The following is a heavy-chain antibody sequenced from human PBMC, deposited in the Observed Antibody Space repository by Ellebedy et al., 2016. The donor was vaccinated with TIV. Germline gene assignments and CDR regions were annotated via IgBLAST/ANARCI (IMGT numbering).Heavy chain of an antibody. CDR2: INPSGGST. CDR3: ARVMRHSSGWSIPDY. J-gene: IGHJ4*02. V-gene: IGHV1-46*04. CDR1: GYTLTELS. Sequence: AASVKVSCKVSGYTLTELSMHWVRQAPGQGLEWMGIINPSGGSTSYEQKLQGRVTMTRDTSTSTVYMELSSLRSEDKAVDYCARVMRHSSGWSIPDYWGQGTLVTVSS. D-gene: IGHD6-19*01.